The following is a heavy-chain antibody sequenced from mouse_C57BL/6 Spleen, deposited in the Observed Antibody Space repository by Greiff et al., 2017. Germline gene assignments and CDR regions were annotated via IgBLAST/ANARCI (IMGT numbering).Heavy chain of an antibody. CDR1: GYAFSSSW. D-gene: IGHD1-1*01. CDR3: ARGIYYYGSSYGASY. V-gene: IGHV1-82*01. J-gene: IGHJ3*01. CDR2: IYPGDGDT. Sequence: QVQLQQSGPELVKPGASVKISCKASGYAFSSSWMNWVKQRPGKGLEWIGRIYPGDGDTNYNGKFKGKATLTADKSSSTAYMQLSSLTSEDSAVYFCARGIYYYGSSYGASYWGQGTLVTVSA.